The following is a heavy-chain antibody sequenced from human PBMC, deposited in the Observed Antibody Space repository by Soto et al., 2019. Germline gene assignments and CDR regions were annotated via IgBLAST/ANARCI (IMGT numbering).Heavy chain of an antibody. D-gene: IGHD2-15*01. CDR1: GFTFSSYS. Sequence: PGGSLRLSCAASGFTFSSYSMNWVRQAPGKGLEWVSYISSSSSTIYYVDSVKGRFTISRDNAKNSLYLQMNSLRAEDTAVYYCARSRWRTVAAFDYWGQGTLVTVSS. CDR2: ISSSSSTI. V-gene: IGHV3-48*01. J-gene: IGHJ4*02. CDR3: ARSRWRTVAAFDY.